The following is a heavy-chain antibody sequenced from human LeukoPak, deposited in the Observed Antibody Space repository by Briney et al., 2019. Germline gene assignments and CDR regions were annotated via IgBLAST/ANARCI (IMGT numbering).Heavy chain of an antibody. J-gene: IGHJ4*02. CDR3: AKDREISVVVTLDY. V-gene: IGHV3-9*01. Sequence: GGSLRLSCAASGFTFDDYAMHWVRQAPGKDLEWVSGISWNGDSIAYADSVKGRFTISRDNAKNSLYLQMNSLGAEDAALYYCAKDREISVVVTLDYWGQGTLVTVSS. CDR1: GFTFDDYA. CDR2: ISWNGDSI. D-gene: IGHD3-22*01.